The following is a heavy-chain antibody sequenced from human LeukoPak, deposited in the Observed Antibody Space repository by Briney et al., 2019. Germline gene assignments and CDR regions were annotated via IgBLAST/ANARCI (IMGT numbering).Heavy chain of an antibody. D-gene: IGHD2-2*01. J-gene: IGHJ1*01. CDR3: ATATQPRGYFLH. V-gene: IGHV1-18*01. Sequence: ASVKVSCKSSGYTFTTYSLAWVRQAPGQSLEWMGWISVNNGGTNYAQSFQDRVTLTRDTSTNTAYLELRSLRSDDTAIIYCATATQPRGYFLHWGQGTLVTVSS. CDR2: ISVNNGGT. CDR1: GYTFTTYS.